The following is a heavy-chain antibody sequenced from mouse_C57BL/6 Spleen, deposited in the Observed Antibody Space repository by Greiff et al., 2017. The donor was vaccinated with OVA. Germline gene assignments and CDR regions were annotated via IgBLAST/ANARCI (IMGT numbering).Heavy chain of an antibody. Sequence: QVQLQQPGAELVRPGTSVKLSCKASGYTFPSYWMHWVKQRPGQGLEWIGVIDPSDSYTNYNQKFKGKATLTVDTSSSTAYMQLSSLTSEDSAVYYCARRDSYYDYAWFAYWGQGTLVTVSA. J-gene: IGHJ3*01. V-gene: IGHV1-59*01. CDR1: GYTFPSYW. CDR2: IDPSDSYT. CDR3: ARRDSYYDYAWFAY. D-gene: IGHD2-4*01.